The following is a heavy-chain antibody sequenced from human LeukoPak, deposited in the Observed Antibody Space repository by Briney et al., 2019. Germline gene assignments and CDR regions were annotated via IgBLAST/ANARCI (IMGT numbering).Heavy chain of an antibody. V-gene: IGHV4-34*01. J-gene: IGHJ3*02. D-gene: IGHD3-22*01. CDR2: INHSGST. CDR3: ASYLTYYYDSSGYDAFDI. Sequence: SETLSLTCAVYGGSFSGYYWSWIRQPPGKGLEWIGEINHSGSTNYNPSLKSRVTISVDTSKNQFSLKLSSVTAADTAVYYCASYLTYYYDSSGYDAFDIWGQGTMVTVSS. CDR1: GGSFSGYY.